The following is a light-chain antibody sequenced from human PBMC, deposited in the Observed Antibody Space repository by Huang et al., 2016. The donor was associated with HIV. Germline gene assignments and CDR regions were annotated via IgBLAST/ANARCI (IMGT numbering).Light chain of an antibody. CDR1: QSFSGNY. CDR2: HSS. V-gene: IGKV3-20*01. J-gene: IGKJ3*01. Sequence: EIVLTQSPGTLSLSPGERATLSCRASQSFSGNYLAWYQQRPGQAPRLLIYHSSTRAPGIPGRFSGSGSGTDFSLTISRLEPEDFAVFYCQQYGSSPFTFGPGTKVDIK. CDR3: QQYGSSPFT.